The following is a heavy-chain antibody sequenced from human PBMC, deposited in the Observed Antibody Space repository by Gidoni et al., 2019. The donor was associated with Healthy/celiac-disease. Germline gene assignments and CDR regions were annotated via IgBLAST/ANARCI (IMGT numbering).Heavy chain of an antibody. CDR3: ARLIPITIFGVVATYYFDY. Sequence: EVQLVESGGGLVQPGGSLRLSCAASGFPFSSYWMSWVRQAPGKGLEWVANIKQDGSEKYYVDSVKGRFTISRDNAKNSLYLQMNSLRAEDTAVYYCARLIPITIFGVVATYYFDYWGQGTLVTVSS. CDR2: IKQDGSEK. J-gene: IGHJ4*02. V-gene: IGHV3-7*01. CDR1: GFPFSSYW. D-gene: IGHD3-3*01.